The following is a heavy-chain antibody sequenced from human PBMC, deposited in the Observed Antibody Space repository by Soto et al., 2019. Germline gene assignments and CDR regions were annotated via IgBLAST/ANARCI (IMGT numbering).Heavy chain of an antibody. J-gene: IGHJ4*02. CDR3: ATATSNFDS. D-gene: IGHD2-2*01. CDR1: WFTCRSYT. V-gene: IGHV3-21*04. Sequence: GGSLRLSWAASWFTCRSYTVSWVSKAPGKGLEWVSSISGSSSYIYYADSVKGRFTISRDNAKNSLYLQMNGLRADDTAAYYCATATSNFDSWGQGPLVTVSS. CDR2: ISGSSSYI.